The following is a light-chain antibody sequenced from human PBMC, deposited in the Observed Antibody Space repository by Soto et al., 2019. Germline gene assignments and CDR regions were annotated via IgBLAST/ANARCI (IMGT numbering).Light chain of an antibody. V-gene: IGKV3-11*01. J-gene: IGKJ3*01. Sequence: EIVLTQSPATLSLSPGERATLSCRASQSVSSYLAWYQQKPGQAPRLLIYDASNRATGIPARFSGSGSGTDFTLPISSLEPEDFAVYYCQQRCNWPGTFGPGTKVDIK. CDR3: QQRCNWPGT. CDR1: QSVSSY. CDR2: DAS.